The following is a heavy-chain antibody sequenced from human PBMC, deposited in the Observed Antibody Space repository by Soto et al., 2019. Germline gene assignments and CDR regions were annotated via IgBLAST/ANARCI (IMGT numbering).Heavy chain of an antibody. D-gene: IGHD1-1*01. J-gene: IGHJ6*02. V-gene: IGHV3-30-3*01. CDR2: ISYDGSNK. CDR3: ARDRLRYNWNDFPYYYYGMDV. CDR1: GFTFSSYA. Sequence: QVQLVESGGGVVQPGRSLRLSCAASGFTFSSYAMHWVRQAPGKGLEWVAVISYDGSNKYYADSVKGRFTISRDNSQNTLYLQMNSLRGEDTAVYYCARDRLRYNWNDFPYYYYGMDVWGQGTTVTVSS.